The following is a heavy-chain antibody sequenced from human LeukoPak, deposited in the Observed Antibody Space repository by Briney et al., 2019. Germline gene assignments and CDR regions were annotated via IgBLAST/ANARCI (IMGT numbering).Heavy chain of an antibody. CDR2: IYYSGST. D-gene: IGHD3-3*01. Sequence: SETLSLTCTVSGGSISSYYWSWIRQPPGKGLEWIGYIYYSGSTNYNPSLKSRVTISVDTSKNQFSLKLSSVTAADTAVYYCARTYYDFWSGYNYYYYMDVWGKGTTVTVSS. CDR3: ARTYYDFWSGYNYYYYMDV. V-gene: IGHV4-59*01. CDR1: GGSISSYY. J-gene: IGHJ6*03.